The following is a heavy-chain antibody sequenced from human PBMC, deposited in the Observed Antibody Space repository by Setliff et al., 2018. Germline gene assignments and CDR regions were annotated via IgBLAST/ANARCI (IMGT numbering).Heavy chain of an antibody. Sequence: GGSLRLSCAASGFTFNTHAMHWVRQAPGKGLEWVAMIWADPNSNTKYYADSVKGRFSVSRDNSRNTVFLQMTGLRAEDTALYYCSTRTVAARSLDTWGKGTTVTVSS. J-gene: IGHJ6*04. CDR3: STRTVAARSLDT. D-gene: IGHD6-13*01. CDR2: IWADPNSNTK. CDR1: GFTFNTHA. V-gene: IGHV3-33*01.